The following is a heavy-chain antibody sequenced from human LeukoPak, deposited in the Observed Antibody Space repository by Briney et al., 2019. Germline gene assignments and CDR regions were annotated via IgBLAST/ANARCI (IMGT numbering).Heavy chain of an antibody. J-gene: IGHJ4*02. D-gene: IGHD3-22*01. Sequence: ASVKVSCKASGYIFTGYYMHWVRQAPGQGLEWMGWINPNRGGTNYAQKFQGRVTMTRDTHISTAYMELSRLRSDDTAVYYCARGADTMIVVVKNGHLDYWGQGTLVTVSS. V-gene: IGHV1-2*02. CDR3: ARGADTMIVVVKNGHLDY. CDR2: INPNRGGT. CDR1: GYIFTGYY.